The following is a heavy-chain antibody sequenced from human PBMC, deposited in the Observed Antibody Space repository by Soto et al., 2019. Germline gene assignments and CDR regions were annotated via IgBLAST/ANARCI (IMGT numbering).Heavy chain of an antibody. CDR3: AKDSGYNYGYFRWFDP. D-gene: IGHD5-18*01. V-gene: IGHV4-59*01. Sequence: QVHLQESGPRLVKPSETLSLTCTVSGGSISNYYWSWIRQPPGRGLEWIGNIFYSGSTNYNPALKSRVTISVDTSKSQFSLKLSSVTAADTAVYYCAKDSGYNYGYFRWFDPWGQGTLVTVSS. J-gene: IGHJ5*02. CDR2: IFYSGST. CDR1: GGSISNYY.